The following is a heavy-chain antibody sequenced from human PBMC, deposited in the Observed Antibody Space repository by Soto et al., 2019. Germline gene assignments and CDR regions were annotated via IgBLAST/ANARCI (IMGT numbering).Heavy chain of an antibody. V-gene: IGHV1-18*01. Sequence: QVQLVQCGAEVKKPGASVKVSCKASGYTFTSYGISWVRQAHGQGLEWMGWISAYNGNTNYAQKLQGRVTMTTDTFTSTAYMALRSLRSDDTAVYYCARPSSSTATIPHYWGQGTLVTVSS. J-gene: IGHJ4*02. CDR1: GYTFTSYG. CDR3: ARPSSSTATIPHY. D-gene: IGHD4-17*01. CDR2: ISAYNGNT.